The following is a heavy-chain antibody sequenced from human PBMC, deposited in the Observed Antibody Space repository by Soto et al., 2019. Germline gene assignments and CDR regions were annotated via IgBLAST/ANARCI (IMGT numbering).Heavy chain of an antibody. D-gene: IGHD4-17*01. Sequence: SETLSLTCTVSGDSISSSSYFWGWVRQPPGKGLEWIGYIYYSGSTNYNPSLKSRVTISVDTSKNQFSLKLNSVTAADTAVYYCARDYGDYFDYWGLGTLVTVSS. V-gene: IGHV4-61*01. CDR2: IYYSGST. J-gene: IGHJ4*02. CDR1: GDSISSSSYF. CDR3: ARDYGDYFDY.